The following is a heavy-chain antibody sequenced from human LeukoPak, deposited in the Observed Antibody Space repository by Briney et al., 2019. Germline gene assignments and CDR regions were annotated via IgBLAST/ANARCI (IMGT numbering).Heavy chain of an antibody. Sequence: SETLSLTCTVSGYSISSGYYWGWIRQPPGKGLEWIGSIYHSGSTYYNPSLKSRVTISVDTSKNQFSLKLSSVTAADTAVYYCAREGWLQAFDYWGQGTLVTVSS. V-gene: IGHV4-38-2*02. J-gene: IGHJ4*02. CDR3: AREGWLQAFDY. CDR2: IYHSGST. CDR1: GYSISSGYY. D-gene: IGHD5-24*01.